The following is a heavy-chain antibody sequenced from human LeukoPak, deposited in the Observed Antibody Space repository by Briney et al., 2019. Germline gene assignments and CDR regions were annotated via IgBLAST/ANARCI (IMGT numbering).Heavy chain of an antibody. V-gene: IGHV3-21*01. CDR2: ISSSSSYI. CDR1: GFTFSSYS. Sequence: GGSLRLSCAASGFTFSSYSMNWVRQAPGKGLEWVSSISSSSSYIYYADSVKGRFTISRDNAKNSLYLQMNSLRAEDTAVYYCARGPRYCSGGSCYYFGYWGQGTLVTVSS. D-gene: IGHD2-15*01. J-gene: IGHJ4*02. CDR3: ARGPRYCSGGSCYYFGY.